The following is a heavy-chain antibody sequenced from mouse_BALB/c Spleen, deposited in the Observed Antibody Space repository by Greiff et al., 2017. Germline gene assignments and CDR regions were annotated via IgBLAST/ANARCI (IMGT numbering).Heavy chain of an antibody. CDR1: GFAFSSYD. CDR2: ISSGGGST. CDR3: ARHGVLGSY. V-gene: IGHV5-12-1*01. Sequence: EVQGVESGGGLVKPGGSLKLSCAASGFAFSSYDMSWVRQTPEKRLEWVAYISSGGGSTYYPDTVKGRFTISRDNAKNTLYLQMSSLKSEDTAMYYCARHGVLGSYWGQGTLVTVSA. J-gene: IGHJ3*01. D-gene: IGHD3-1*01.